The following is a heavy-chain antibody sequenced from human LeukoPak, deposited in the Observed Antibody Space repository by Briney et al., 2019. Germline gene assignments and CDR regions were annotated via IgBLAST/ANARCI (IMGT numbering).Heavy chain of an antibody. V-gene: IGHV3-21*01. D-gene: IGHD3-16*01. CDR3: AKDGMITAPFASDI. CDR1: DFIFSSHN. J-gene: IGHJ3*02. CDR2: ITTSSTFT. Sequence: GGPLRLSSAASDFIFSSHNMNWVRQSPEKRLEWVSSITTSSTFTFYADSVKHLFTISRDNAKNSMYLQMNSLRAEDTAVYYCAKDGMITAPFASDIWGQGTTVTVSS.